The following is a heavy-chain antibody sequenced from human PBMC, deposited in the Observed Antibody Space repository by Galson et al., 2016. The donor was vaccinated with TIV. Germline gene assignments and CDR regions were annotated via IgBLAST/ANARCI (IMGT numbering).Heavy chain of an antibody. CDR2: IQSKTEGGSA. J-gene: IGHJ4*02. CDR3: VTGAVAAGT. D-gene: IGHD6-13*01. V-gene: IGHV3-15*01. Sequence: SLRLSCAASGFTFSNAWMTWVRQPPGKGLEWVCRIQSKTEGGSADYAAPVRGRFINSRNDSENTLFLQMNNLKTEDTAMYYCVTGAVAAGTWGQGTLVAVSS. CDR1: GFTFSNAW.